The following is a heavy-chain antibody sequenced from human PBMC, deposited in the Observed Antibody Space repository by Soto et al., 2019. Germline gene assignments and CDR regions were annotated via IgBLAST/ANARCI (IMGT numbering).Heavy chain of an antibody. CDR3: AHSLYDYVWGTNWFDP. Sequence: QITLKESGPTLVKPTQPLTLTCTFSGFSLSTSGVGVGWIRQPPGKALEWLALIYWDDDKRYSPALKSRLTITKDTSKNQVVLTMTNMDPVDTATYYSAHSLYDYVWGTNWFDPWGQGTLVTVSP. V-gene: IGHV2-5*02. CDR2: IYWDDDK. J-gene: IGHJ5*02. CDR1: GFSLSTSGVG. D-gene: IGHD3-16*01.